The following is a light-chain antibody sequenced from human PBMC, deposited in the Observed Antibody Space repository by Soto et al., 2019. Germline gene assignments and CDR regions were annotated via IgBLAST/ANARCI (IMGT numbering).Light chain of an antibody. CDR3: QQYNSFFFT. CDR1: QSINGW. CDR2: RAS. V-gene: IGKV1-5*03. J-gene: IGKJ3*01. Sequence: DIQMTQSPSTLSASVGDRVNITCRASQSINGWLAWYQQKPGKAPKLLISRASDLQTGVPSRFSGSGSGTEFTLTISSLQTDDFATYYCQQYNSFFFTFRPGTKGDVK.